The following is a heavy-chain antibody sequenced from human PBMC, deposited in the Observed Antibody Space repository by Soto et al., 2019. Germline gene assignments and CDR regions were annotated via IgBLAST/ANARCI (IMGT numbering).Heavy chain of an antibody. CDR3: ASIAGLLGAFDI. CDR1: GFAFSSYT. CDR2: ISSSSSYI. V-gene: IGHV3-21*01. D-gene: IGHD1-26*01. J-gene: IGHJ3*02. Sequence: GGSLRLSCAASGFAFSSYTMNWVRQAPGKGLEWVSSISSSSSYIYYADSVKGRFTISRDNAKNSLYLQMNSLRAEDTAVYYCASIAGLLGAFDIWGQGTMVTVSS.